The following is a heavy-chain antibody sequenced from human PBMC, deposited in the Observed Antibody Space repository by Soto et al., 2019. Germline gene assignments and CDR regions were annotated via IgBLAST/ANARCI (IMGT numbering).Heavy chain of an antibody. Sequence: PGGSLRLSCAASGFTFSSYRMHWVRQAPGKGLEWVAVIWYDGSNKYYADSVEGRFTISRDNSKNTLYLQMNSLRAEDTAVYYCARDQAGTTSYYYGMDVWGQGTTVTVSS. J-gene: IGHJ6*02. D-gene: IGHD1-1*01. CDR3: ARDQAGTTSYYYGMDV. CDR1: GFTFSSYR. CDR2: IWYDGSNK. V-gene: IGHV3-33*01.